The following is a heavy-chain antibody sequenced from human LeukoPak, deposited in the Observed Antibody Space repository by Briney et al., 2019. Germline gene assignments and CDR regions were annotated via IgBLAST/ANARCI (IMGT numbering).Heavy chain of an antibody. CDR2: IRSKVDGGTT. J-gene: IGHJ4*02. V-gene: IGHV3-49*04. CDR1: GFTVDDHA. Sequence: GRSLRLSCKASGFTVDDHAMGWVRQAPGEGLEWVGVIRSKVDGGTTEYAASVKGRFTITKDDSKNIAYLQTNSLKTEDTAVYYWSRYTGRSVDYWGQGTRVTVSS. D-gene: IGHD1-26*01. CDR3: SRYTGRSVDY.